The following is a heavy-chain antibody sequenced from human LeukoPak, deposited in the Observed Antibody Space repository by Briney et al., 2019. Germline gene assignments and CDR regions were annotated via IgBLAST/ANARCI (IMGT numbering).Heavy chain of an antibody. D-gene: IGHD6-13*01. J-gene: IGHJ4*02. CDR3: ARLRPEGAAGSPDY. Sequence: PSETLSLTCTVSGGSISSSSYYWGWIRQPPGEGLEWIGSIFYSGSTYYNPSLKSRVTIFVDTSKNQFSLKLSSVTAADTAVYYCARLRPEGAAGSPDYWGQGTLVTVSS. CDR2: IFYSGST. CDR1: GGSISSSSYY. V-gene: IGHV4-39*01.